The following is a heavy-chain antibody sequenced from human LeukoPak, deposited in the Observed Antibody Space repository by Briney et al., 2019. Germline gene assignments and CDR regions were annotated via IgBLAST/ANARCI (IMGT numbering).Heavy chain of an antibody. D-gene: IGHD6-13*01. V-gene: IGHV3-30*18. J-gene: IGHJ4*02. CDR3: AKRGHYSINWYHYFDY. Sequence: GGSLRLSCAASGFTFTTYGLHWVRQAPGKGLEWVAAIASNGGSEYYADSVKGRFSISRDNSKNTLFLQMNSLRPDDTAVYYCAKRGHYSINWYHYFDYWGQGTLVTVSS. CDR2: IASNGGSE. CDR1: GFTFTTYG.